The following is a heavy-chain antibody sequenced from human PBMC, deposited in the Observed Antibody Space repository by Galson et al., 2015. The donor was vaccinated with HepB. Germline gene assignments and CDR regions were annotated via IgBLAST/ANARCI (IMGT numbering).Heavy chain of an antibody. CDR1: GGTFSSYA. CDR3: ARGPVLRYFDWLPPGMDV. CDR2: IIPIFGTA. Sequence: SVKVSCKASGGTFSSYAISWVRQAPGQGLEWMGGIIPIFGTANYAQKFQGRVTITADKSTSTAYMELSSLRSEDTAVYYCARGPVLRYFDWLPPGMDVWGQGTTVTVSS. D-gene: IGHD3-9*01. V-gene: IGHV1-69*06. J-gene: IGHJ6*02.